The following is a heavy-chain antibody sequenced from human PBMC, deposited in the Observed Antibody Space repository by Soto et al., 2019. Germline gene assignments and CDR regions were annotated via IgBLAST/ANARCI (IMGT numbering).Heavy chain of an antibody. Sequence: SETLSLTCAVSGGSISSGGYSWSWIRQPPGKGLEWIGYMYHSGSTYYNPSLKSRVTISVDRSKNQFSPKLSSLIAADTAVYYCAIHSPRFFYGSGPWDVWGQGTTVTVSS. CDR2: MYHSGST. D-gene: IGHD3-10*01. CDR1: GGSISSGGYS. V-gene: IGHV4-30-2*01. CDR3: AIHSPRFFYGSGPWDV. J-gene: IGHJ6*02.